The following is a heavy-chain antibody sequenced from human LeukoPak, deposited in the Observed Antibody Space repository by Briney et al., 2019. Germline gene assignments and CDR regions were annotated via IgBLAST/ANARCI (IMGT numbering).Heavy chain of an antibody. V-gene: IGHV3-30*18. J-gene: IGHJ6*02. Sequence: PGRSLRLSCAASGFTFTSYGMHWVRQAPGKGLEWLALILHDGSYKYYADSVKGRFTISRDNSKNTLYLEMNSLRAEDTAVYYCAKGIAVAGTTGYYYGLGVWGQGTTVTVSS. CDR3: AKGIAVAGTTGYYYGLGV. CDR1: GFTFTSYG. D-gene: IGHD6-19*01. CDR2: ILHDGSYK.